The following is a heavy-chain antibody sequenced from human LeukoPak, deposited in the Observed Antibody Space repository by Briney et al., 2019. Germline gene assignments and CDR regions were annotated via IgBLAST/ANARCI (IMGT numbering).Heavy chain of an antibody. CDR1: GFTFSSYS. V-gene: IGHV3-21*01. D-gene: IGHD3-10*01. CDR3: ARSYGSGNSLIRTDYYYYGMDV. CDR2: ISSSSSYI. Sequence: GGSLRLSCAASGFTFSSYSMNWVRQAPGKGLEWVSSISSSSSYIYYADSVKGRFTISRDNAKNSLYLQMNSLRAEDTAVYYCARSYGSGNSLIRTDYYYYGMDVWGQGTTVTVSS. J-gene: IGHJ6*02.